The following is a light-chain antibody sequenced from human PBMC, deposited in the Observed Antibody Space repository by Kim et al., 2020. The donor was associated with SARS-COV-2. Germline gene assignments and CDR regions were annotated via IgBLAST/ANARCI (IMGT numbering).Light chain of an antibody. Sequence: EIVLTQSPATLSLSPGERATLSCRASQSVSSYLAWYQQKPGQAPRLLIYDASNSPTGIPARFSGSGSGTDFTLTISSLEPEDFAVYYCQQRSNWPPLYTFGQGTKLEI. CDR2: DAS. V-gene: IGKV3-11*01. CDR1: QSVSSY. CDR3: QQRSNWPPLYT. J-gene: IGKJ2*01.